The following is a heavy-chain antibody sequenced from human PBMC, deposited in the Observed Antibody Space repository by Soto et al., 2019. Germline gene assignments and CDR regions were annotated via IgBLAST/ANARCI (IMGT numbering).Heavy chain of an antibody. D-gene: IGHD2-2*02. V-gene: IGHV3-53*01. CDR1: GFTVSSNY. Sequence: GGSLRLSCAASGFTVSSNYMSWVRQAPGKGLEWVSVIYSDGITYYADSVKGRFTISRDNSKNTLYLQMNSLRAEDTAVYYCARDILRGYYYYYGMDVWGQGTTVTVSS. CDR2: IYSDGIT. CDR3: ARDILRGYYYYYGMDV. J-gene: IGHJ6*02.